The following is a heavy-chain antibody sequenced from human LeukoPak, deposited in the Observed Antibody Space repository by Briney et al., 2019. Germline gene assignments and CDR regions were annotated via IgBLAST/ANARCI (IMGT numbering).Heavy chain of an antibody. V-gene: IGHV3-30*01. CDR1: GFTFSSYA. CDR3: ARDLGEGSSWSIIDY. D-gene: IGHD6-13*01. CDR2: ISYDGSNK. Sequence: GRSLRLSCAASGFTFSSYAMHWVRQAPGKGLEWVAVISYDGSNKHYADSVKGRFTISRDNSKNTLYLQMNSLRAEDTAVYYCARDLGEGSSWSIIDYWGQGTLVTVSS. J-gene: IGHJ4*02.